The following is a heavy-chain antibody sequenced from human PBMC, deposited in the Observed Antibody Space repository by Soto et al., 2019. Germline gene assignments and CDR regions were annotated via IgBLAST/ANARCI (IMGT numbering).Heavy chain of an antibody. CDR2: IRSSSSSI. V-gene: IGHV3-48*02. Sequence: EVHLVESGGGLVQPGGSLRLSCTASGFAFSIYTRNWVRQAPGKGLEWLSYIRSSSSSIDYADSVKGRFTISRDNAKNSLFLHMNSLRDEDTAVYYCARRRGDFDKSYFDSWGPGALVTVSS. J-gene: IGHJ4*02. CDR1: GFAFSIYT. CDR3: ARRRGDFDKSYFDS. D-gene: IGHD4-17*01.